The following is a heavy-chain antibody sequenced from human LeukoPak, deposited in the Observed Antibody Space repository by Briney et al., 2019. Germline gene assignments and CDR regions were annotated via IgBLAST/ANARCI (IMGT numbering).Heavy chain of an antibody. CDR2: IYYRGST. V-gene: IGHV4-39*01. CDR3: ARGVRYSSGWYGEYYLDY. D-gene: IGHD6-19*01. Sequence: SETLSLTCTVSGDSISSSSYYWGWIRQPPGKGLEWIGSIYYRGSTYYNPSLKSRVTISVDTSKNQFSLKLSSVTAADTAVYYCARGVRYSSGWYGEYYLDYWGQGTLVTVSS. J-gene: IGHJ4*02. CDR1: GDSISSSSYY.